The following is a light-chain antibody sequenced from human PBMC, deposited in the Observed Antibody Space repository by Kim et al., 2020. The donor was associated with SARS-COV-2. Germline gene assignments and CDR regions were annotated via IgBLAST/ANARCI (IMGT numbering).Light chain of an antibody. CDR2: SAS. V-gene: IGKV1-27*01. CDR3: QIYYSSPLT. J-gene: IGKJ1*01. Sequence: GDRVTITCRASQGITNSLAWYQQKLGKVPQLLIYSASALHSGVPSRFSATGSWTDFTLTIITLQPEDFPTYYSQIYYSSPLTFAQGS. CDR1: QGITNS.